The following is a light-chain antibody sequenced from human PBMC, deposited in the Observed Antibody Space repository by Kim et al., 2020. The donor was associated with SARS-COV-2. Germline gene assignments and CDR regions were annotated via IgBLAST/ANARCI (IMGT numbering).Light chain of an antibody. CDR2: EDS. CDR3: QAWASSTGV. Sequence: SYELTQPPSVSVSPGQTASIPCSGDKLGDKYTCWYQQKPGQSPVLVIYEDSKRPSGIPERFSGSNSGNTATLTISGTQAMDEADYCCQAWASSTGVFGGGTQLTVL. J-gene: IGLJ3*02. V-gene: IGLV3-1*01. CDR1: KLGDKY.